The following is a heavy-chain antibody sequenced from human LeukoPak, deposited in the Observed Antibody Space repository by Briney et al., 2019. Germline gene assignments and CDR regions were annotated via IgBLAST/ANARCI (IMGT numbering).Heavy chain of an antibody. CDR1: GFTSSSYW. CDR3: ARDGATLVDRWLKDY. J-gene: IGHJ4*02. D-gene: IGHD5-24*01. CDR2: IKQDGSEK. Sequence: GGSLRLSCAASGFTSSSYWMSWVRQAPGKGLEWVANIKQDGSEKYYVDSVKGRFTISRDNAKNSLYLQMNSLRAEDTAVYYCARDGATLVDRWLKDYWGQGTLVTVSS. V-gene: IGHV3-7*01.